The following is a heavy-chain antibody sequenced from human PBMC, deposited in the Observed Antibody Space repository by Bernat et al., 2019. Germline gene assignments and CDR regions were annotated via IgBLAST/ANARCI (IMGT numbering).Heavy chain of an antibody. Sequence: QVRLVESGGGVVQPGRSLRLSCEAAGFTFSSYAMHWVRQGPGKGLEWVAVISHDGSNKKYADSVKGGFTISRDNSKNTRYLQMDSLRAEDTAVYYCAKDRGFGELLYNYYYYYGMDVWGQGTTVSVSS. CDR2: ISHDGSNK. J-gene: IGHJ6*02. V-gene: IGHV3-30*18. CDR1: GFTFSSYA. D-gene: IGHD3-10*01. CDR3: AKDRGFGELLYNYYYYYGMDV.